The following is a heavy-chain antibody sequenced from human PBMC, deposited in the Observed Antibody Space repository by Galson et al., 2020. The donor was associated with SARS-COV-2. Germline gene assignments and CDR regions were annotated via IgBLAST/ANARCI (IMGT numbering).Heavy chain of an antibody. CDR3: ARGYGGSGRYYHLPYLDY. V-gene: IGHV2-70*01. CDR2: IDWDDDK. D-gene: IGHD3-10*01. Sequence: SGPTLVKPTQTLTLTCTFSGFSLSTSGMCVSWIRQPPGKALEWLALIDWDDDKYYSTSLKTRLTISKDTSKNQVVLTMTNMDPVDTATYYCARGYGGSGRYYHLPYLDYWGQGTLVAVSS. J-gene: IGHJ4*02. CDR1: GFSLSTSGMC.